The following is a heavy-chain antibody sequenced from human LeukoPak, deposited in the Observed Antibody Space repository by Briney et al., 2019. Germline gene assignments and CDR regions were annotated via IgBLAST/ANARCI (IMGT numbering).Heavy chain of an antibody. J-gene: IGHJ4*02. V-gene: IGHV4-39*01. CDR3: ARGAAQLPH. CDR1: GDSISSSTYC. Sequence: SGTLSLTCTVSGDSISSSTYCWGWIRQPPGKGLEWIGTIYSSGSTYYNPPLKSRVTISVDTSKNQFSLKLSSVTAADTAVYYCARGAAQLPHWGQGTLVTVSS. D-gene: IGHD6-6*01. CDR2: IYSSGST.